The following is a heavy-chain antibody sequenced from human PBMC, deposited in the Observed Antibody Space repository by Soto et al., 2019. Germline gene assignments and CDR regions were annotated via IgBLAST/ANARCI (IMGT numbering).Heavy chain of an antibody. CDR2: ISYDGSNK. CDR3: AKQLVPEDYYGMDV. Sequence: QVQLVESGGGVVQPGRSLRLSCAASGFTFSSYGMHWVRQAPGKGLEWVAVISYDGSNKYYADSVKGRFTISRDNSKNTLYLQMNSLRAEDTAVYYCAKQLVPEDYYGMDVWGQGTTVTVSS. J-gene: IGHJ6*02. V-gene: IGHV3-30*18. CDR1: GFTFSSYG. D-gene: IGHD6-6*01.